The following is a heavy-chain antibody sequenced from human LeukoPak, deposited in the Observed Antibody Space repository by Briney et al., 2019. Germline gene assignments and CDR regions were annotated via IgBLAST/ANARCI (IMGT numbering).Heavy chain of an antibody. CDR3: ASLLDSGYIDY. Sequence: PSETLSLTCTVSGGSISSSSYYWGWIRQPPGKGLEWIGSIYYSGSTYYNPSLKSRVTISVDTSKNQFSLKLSSVTAADTAVYYCASLLDSGYIDYWGQGTLVTVSS. D-gene: IGHD3-22*01. J-gene: IGHJ4*02. CDR2: IYYSGST. CDR1: GGSISSSSYY. V-gene: IGHV4-39*01.